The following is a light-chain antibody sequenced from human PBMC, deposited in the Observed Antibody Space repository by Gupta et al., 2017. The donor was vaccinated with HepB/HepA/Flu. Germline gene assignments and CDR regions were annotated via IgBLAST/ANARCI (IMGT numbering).Light chain of an antibody. J-gene: IGKJ3*01. CDR1: QSVNNNY. CDR2: GAS. Sequence: IVLTQSPGTLSLSPGERATLSCRASQSVNNNYLAWYQQKPVQAPRLLIYGASSRATGIPDRFSGSGSGTDFTLTISRLEPEDFAVFYCQQYGASPLTCGPETKVEMK. V-gene: IGKV3-20*01. CDR3: QQYGASPLT.